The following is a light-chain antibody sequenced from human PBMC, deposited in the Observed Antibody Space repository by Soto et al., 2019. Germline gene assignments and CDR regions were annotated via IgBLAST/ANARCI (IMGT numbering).Light chain of an antibody. J-gene: IGLJ1*01. Sequence: QSVLTQPASVSGSPGQSITISCTGTSSDVGHYNYVSWYQQYPGKAPKLMIYEVSNRPSGVSNRFSGSKSGNTASLTISGLQAEDEADYYCSSYTTSSTLIFGTGTKLTVL. CDR2: EVS. V-gene: IGLV2-14*01. CDR1: SSDVGHYNY. CDR3: SSYTTSSTLI.